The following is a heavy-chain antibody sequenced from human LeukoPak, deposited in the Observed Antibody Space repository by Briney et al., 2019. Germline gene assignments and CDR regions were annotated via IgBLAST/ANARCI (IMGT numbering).Heavy chain of an antibody. D-gene: IGHD3-16*02. CDR1: GFTFSSYS. V-gene: IGHV3-21*01. CDR3: ARGDYDYVWGSYRYASYYYYGMDV. J-gene: IGHJ6*02. Sequence: EGSLRLSCAASGFTFSSYSMNWVRQAPGKGLEWVSSISSSSSYIYYADSVKGRFTISRDNAKNSLYLQMNSLRAEDTAVYYCARGDYDYVWGSYRYASYYYYGMDVWGQGTTVTVSS. CDR2: ISSSSSYI.